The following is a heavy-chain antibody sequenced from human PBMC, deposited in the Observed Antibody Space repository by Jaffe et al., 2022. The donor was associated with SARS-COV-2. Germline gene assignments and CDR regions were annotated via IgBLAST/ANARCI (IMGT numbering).Heavy chain of an antibody. CDR2: ISYDGSNK. V-gene: IGHV3-30*18. CDR1: GFTFSSYG. J-gene: IGHJ3*02. CDR3: AKENWDIVVVVAAMGGAFDI. D-gene: IGHD2-15*01. Sequence: QVQLVESGGGVVQPGRSLRLSCAASGFTFSSYGMHWVRQAPGKGLEWVAVISYDGSNKYYADSVKGRFTISRDNSKNTLYLQMNSLRAEDTAVYYCAKENWDIVVVVAAMGGAFDIWGQGTMVTVSS.